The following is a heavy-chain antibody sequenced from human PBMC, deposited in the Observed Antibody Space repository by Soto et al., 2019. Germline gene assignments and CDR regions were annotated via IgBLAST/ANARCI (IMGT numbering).Heavy chain of an antibody. CDR3: ARGYTYGSFDN. Sequence: GASVKVSCKTSGYTFTGHYIHWVRQAPGQGLEWMGWINPNSGDINYAEKFQGRVTMTRDMSISTAYMELSSLRSDDTAMYYCARGYTYGSFDNWAQGTLVTSPQ. CDR1: GYTFTGHY. V-gene: IGHV1-2*02. D-gene: IGHD5-18*01. J-gene: IGHJ4*02. CDR2: INPNSGDI.